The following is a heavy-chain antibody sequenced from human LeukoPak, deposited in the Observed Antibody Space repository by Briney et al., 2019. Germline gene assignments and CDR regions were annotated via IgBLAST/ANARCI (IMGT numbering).Heavy chain of an antibody. CDR2: IYYSGST. Sequence: PSETLSLTCTVSGGSISSGDYYWSWIRQPPGKGLEWIGYIYYSGSTYYNPSLKSRVTISVDTSKNQFSLKLSSVTAADTAVYYCARASSGGNSWWRSAPRGSDAFDIWGQGTMVTVSS. D-gene: IGHD4-23*01. CDR1: GGSISSGDYY. V-gene: IGHV4-30-4*08. CDR3: ARASSGGNSWWRSAPRGSDAFDI. J-gene: IGHJ3*02.